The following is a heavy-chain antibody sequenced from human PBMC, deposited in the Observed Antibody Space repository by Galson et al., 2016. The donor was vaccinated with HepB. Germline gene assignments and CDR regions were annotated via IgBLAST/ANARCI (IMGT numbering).Heavy chain of an antibody. CDR2: IYHSGTT. Sequence: SETLSLTCAASGGSIGTTNWWSWVRQPPGKGLEWIGEIYHSGTTSYNPSLKSRVTISEAKSKNEFSLKLSSVTAADTAIYYCVRGEGYDYWSGHFYGYAMDVWGQGTTVTVSS. V-gene: IGHV4-4*02. J-gene: IGHJ6*02. CDR3: VRGEGYDYWSGHFYGYAMDV. D-gene: IGHD3-3*01. CDR1: GGSIGTTNW.